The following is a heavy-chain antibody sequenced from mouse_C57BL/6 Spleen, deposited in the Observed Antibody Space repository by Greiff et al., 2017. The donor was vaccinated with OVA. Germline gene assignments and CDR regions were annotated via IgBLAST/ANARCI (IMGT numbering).Heavy chain of an antibody. V-gene: IGHV1-7*01. D-gene: IGHD4-1*01. J-gene: IGHJ2*01. CDR2: INPSSGYT. CDR1: GYTFTSYW. CDR3: ARSELGRYFDY. Sequence: VQLQQSGADLAKPGASVKLSCTASGYTFTSYWMHWVKQRPGQGLEWIGYINPSSGYTKFNQKFKDKATLTADKSSSPAYMQLSSLTYEDSAVYYCARSELGRYFDYWGQGTTLTVSS.